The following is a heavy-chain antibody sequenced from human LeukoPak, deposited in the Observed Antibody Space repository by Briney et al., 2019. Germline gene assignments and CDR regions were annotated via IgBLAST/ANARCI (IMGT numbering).Heavy chain of an antibody. Sequence: ETLSLTCSVSGGSISSRSFSWGWIRQPPGKGLEWIGNIYYGGSTYYNPSLDSRVTISVDTSKDQLSLKLTSVTATDTAVYYCARYDTTVTITLDNWGQGTLVTVSS. CDR1: GGSISSRSFS. J-gene: IGHJ4*02. D-gene: IGHD4-17*01. CDR2: IYYGGST. V-gene: IGHV4-39*01. CDR3: ARYDTTVTITLDN.